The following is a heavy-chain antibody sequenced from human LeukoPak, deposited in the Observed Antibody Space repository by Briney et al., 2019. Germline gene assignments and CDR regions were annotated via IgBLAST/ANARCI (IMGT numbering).Heavy chain of an antibody. Sequence: SETLSLTCTVSGGSISSYYWSWIRQPPGKGLEWIGYIYNSGITNYNPSLKSRVTISVDTSKNQFSLKLSSVTAADTAVYYCARVVRGYYGSGSRPFDYWGQGTLVTVSS. J-gene: IGHJ4*02. D-gene: IGHD3-10*01. CDR1: GGSISSYY. CDR2: IYNSGIT. CDR3: ARVVRGYYGSGSRPFDY. V-gene: IGHV4-59*12.